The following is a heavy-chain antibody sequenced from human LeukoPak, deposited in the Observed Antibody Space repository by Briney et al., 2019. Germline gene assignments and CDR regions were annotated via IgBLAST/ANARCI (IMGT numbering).Heavy chain of an antibody. CDR2: IYSGGST. Sequence: GGSLGLSCAASGFTVSSNYMSWVRQAPGKGLEWVSVIYSGGSTYYADSVKGGFTISRDNSKNTLYLQMNSLRAEDTAVYYCASPHYYGSGSYYGAFDIWGQGTMVTVSS. CDR3: ASPHYYGSGSYYGAFDI. J-gene: IGHJ3*02. D-gene: IGHD3-10*01. V-gene: IGHV3-53*01. CDR1: GFTVSSNY.